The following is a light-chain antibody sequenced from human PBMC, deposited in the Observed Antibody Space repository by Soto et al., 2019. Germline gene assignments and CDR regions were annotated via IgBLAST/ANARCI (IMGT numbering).Light chain of an antibody. Sequence: EIVMTQSPATLSVSPGEKATLSCRASQSVTSYLAWYQQTPGQAPRLLIQGASARATDVPARFSGSGSGTEFTRTISSLQSEDFAVYYCQQYSNWPWTFGQGTKVEI. V-gene: IGKV3-15*01. CDR2: GAS. J-gene: IGKJ1*01. CDR3: QQYSNWPWT. CDR1: QSVTSY.